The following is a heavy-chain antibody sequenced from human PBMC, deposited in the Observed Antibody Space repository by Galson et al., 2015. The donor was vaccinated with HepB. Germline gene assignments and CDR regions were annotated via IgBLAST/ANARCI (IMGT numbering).Heavy chain of an antibody. CDR3: ARHGFRGTYYSALDM. Sequence: PALVKPTQTLTLTCTLSGLSLSNTGMRVSWIRQPPGKALEWLARIDWDDQKFYNASLKRRLAISKDSSENHVVLTMTNMGPVDTATYFCARHGFRGTYYSALDMWGRGTVVTVSS. J-gene: IGHJ3*02. V-gene: IGHV2-70*04. CDR1: GLSLSNTGMR. D-gene: IGHD1-26*01. CDR2: IDWDDQK.